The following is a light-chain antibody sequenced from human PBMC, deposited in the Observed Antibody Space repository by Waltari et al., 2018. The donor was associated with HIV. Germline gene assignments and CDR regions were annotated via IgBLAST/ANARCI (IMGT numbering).Light chain of an antibody. CDR3: QTWDSGTAV. CDR1: NIAATKS. V-gene: IGLV3-21*02. Sequence: SYVLTQPPSVSVAPGQTARITCGGNNIAATKSVHWYRLNPGQAPVVVIYDDRDRPSGIPDRFSGSSSGNTATLTISGTQAMDESDYYCQTWDSGTAVFGGGTKLTVL. CDR2: DDR. J-gene: IGLJ2*01.